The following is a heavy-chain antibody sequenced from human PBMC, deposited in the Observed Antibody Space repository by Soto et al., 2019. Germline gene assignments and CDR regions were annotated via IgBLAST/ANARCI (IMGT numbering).Heavy chain of an antibody. D-gene: IGHD3-16*01. CDR1: GGTFSTYT. J-gene: IGHJ3*01. CDR3: ARRLDDRADEGFDV. V-gene: IGHV1-69*18. CDR2: IIPLFGTT. Sequence: QVHLVQSGAEVRKPGSSVKVSCKTSGGTFSTYTIYWVRQAPGQGLEWMGRIIPLFGTTRYAQNFQDRVTFTAEESTSTTYMELSSLRAEDTALYYCARRLDDRADEGFDVWGEGTAVTVSA.